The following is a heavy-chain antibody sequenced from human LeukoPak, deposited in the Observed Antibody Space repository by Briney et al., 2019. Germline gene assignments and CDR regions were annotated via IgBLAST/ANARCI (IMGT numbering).Heavy chain of an antibody. J-gene: IGHJ6*03. D-gene: IGHD3-22*01. CDR1: GGTFSSYA. V-gene: IGHV1-69*13. Sequence: SVKVSCKASGGTFSSYAISWVRQAPGQGLEWMGGIIPIFGKANYAQKFQGRVTITADESTSTAYMELSSLRSEDTAVYYCASSRYSSGYYYYYYYMDVWGKGTTVTVSS. CDR3: ASSRYSSGYYYYYYYMDV. CDR2: IIPIFGKA.